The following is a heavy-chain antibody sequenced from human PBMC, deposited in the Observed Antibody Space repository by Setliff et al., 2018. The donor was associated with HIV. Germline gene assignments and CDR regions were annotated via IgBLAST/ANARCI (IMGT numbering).Heavy chain of an antibody. CDR2: FYYSGIT. CDR3: VRHVWSDDFLVPGWFDS. Sequence: SETLSLTCGVSGYSISSDYCWGWIRQPPGKGLEWIGRFYYSGITYYSSSLKSRVTVSVDTSRIQFPLKLTSVTAADTAVYKCVRHVWSDDFLVPGWFDSWSQGTLVTSPQ. V-gene: IGHV4-38-2*01. CDR1: GYSISSDYC. D-gene: IGHD3-3*01. J-gene: IGHJ5*01.